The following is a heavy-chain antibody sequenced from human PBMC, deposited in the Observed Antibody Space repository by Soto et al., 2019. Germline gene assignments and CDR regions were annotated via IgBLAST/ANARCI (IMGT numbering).Heavy chain of an antibody. D-gene: IGHD6-6*01. CDR1: GGSFSGYY. V-gene: IGHV4-34*01. Sequence: PSETLSLTCAVYGGSFSGYYWSWIRQPPGKGLEWIGEINHSGSTNYNPSLKSRVTISVDTSKNQFSLKLSSVTAADTAVYYCARGGIAARPNHYYGMDVWGQGTTVT. CDR3: ARGGIAARPNHYYGMDV. J-gene: IGHJ6*02. CDR2: INHSGST.